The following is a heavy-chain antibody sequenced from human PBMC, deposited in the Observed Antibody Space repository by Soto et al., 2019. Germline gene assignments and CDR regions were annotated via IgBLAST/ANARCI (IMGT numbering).Heavy chain of an antibody. Sequence: GASVKVSGKASGGTLSSYAISWVRQAPGQGLEWMGGIIPIFGTANYAQKFQGRVTITADESTSTAYMELSSLRSEDTAVYYCVRAKGPMLQADYYYGMDVWGPGTTVTVSS. CDR3: VRAKGPMLQADYYYGMDV. D-gene: IGHD2-15*01. J-gene: IGHJ6*02. V-gene: IGHV1-69*13. CDR2: IIPIFGTA. CDR1: GGTLSSYA.